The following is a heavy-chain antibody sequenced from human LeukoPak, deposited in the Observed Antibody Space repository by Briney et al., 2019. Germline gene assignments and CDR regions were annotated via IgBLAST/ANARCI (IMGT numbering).Heavy chain of an antibody. D-gene: IGHD3-16*02. CDR3: ARAPGVRGSYRFSWFDP. CDR1: GGSFSGYY. CDR2: INHSGST. J-gene: IGHJ5*02. V-gene: IGHV4-34*01. Sequence: PSETLSLTCAVYGGSFSGYYWSWIRQPPGKGLEWIGEINHSGSTNYNPSLKRRVTISVDTSKNQFSLKLSSVTAADTAVYYCARAPGVRGSYRFSWFDPWGQGTLVTVSS.